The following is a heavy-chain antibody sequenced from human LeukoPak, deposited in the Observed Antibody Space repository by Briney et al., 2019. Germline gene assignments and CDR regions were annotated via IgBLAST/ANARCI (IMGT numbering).Heavy chain of an antibody. V-gene: IGHV3-23*01. CDR3: AKVFDGDYVSGFDY. CDR1: EFTFSSYA. Sequence: PGGSLRLSCAASEFTFSSYAMSWVRQAPGKGLEWVSAISGSGGSTYYADSVKGRFTISRDNSKNTLYLQMNSLRAEDTAVYYCAKVFDGDYVSGFDYWGQGTLVTVSS. D-gene: IGHD4-17*01. CDR2: ISGSGGST. J-gene: IGHJ4*02.